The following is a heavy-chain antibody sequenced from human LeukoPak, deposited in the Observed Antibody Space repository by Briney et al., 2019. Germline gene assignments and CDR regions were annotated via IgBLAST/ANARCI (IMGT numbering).Heavy chain of an antibody. J-gene: IGHJ4*02. CDR1: GFSFSSYA. V-gene: IGHV3-30-3*01. CDR3: SRAPVPYSSSWYYFDY. CDR2: ISYDGNNK. D-gene: IGHD6-13*01. Sequence: PGGSLRLSCAASGFSFSSYAMHWVRQAPGKGLEWVAVISYDGNNKYYADSVKGRFTISRDNSKNTLYLQMNSLRVEDTAVYYCSRAPVPYSSSWYYFDYWGQGTLVTVSS.